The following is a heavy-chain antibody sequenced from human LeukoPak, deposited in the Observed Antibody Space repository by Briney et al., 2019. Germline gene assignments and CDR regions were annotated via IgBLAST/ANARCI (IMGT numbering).Heavy chain of an antibody. Sequence: ASETLSLTCTVSGYSISSGYYWAWIRQPPGKGLEWIGSIFHTGSTYHNPSLKSRVTISVDTSKNQFSLKLNSVTAADTAVYYCARDHSSSSEDYWGQGTLVTASS. J-gene: IGHJ4*02. CDR3: ARDHSSSSEDY. CDR1: GYSISSGYY. V-gene: IGHV4-38-2*02. CDR2: IFHTGST. D-gene: IGHD6-13*01.